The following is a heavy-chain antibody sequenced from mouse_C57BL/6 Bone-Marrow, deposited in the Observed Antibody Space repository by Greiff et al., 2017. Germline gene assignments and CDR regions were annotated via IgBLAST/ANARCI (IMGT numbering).Heavy chain of an antibody. CDR2: IHPNSGST. Sequence: QVQLKQPGAELVKPGASVKLSCKASGYTFTSYWMHWVKQRPGQGLEWIGMIHPNSGSTNYNEKFKSKATLTVDKSSSTAYMQLSSLTSEDSAVYYCARGLLLLRSAWFAYWGQGTLVTVAA. CDR3: ARGLLLLRSAWFAY. V-gene: IGHV1-64*01. D-gene: IGHD1-1*01. CDR1: GYTFTSYW. J-gene: IGHJ3*01.